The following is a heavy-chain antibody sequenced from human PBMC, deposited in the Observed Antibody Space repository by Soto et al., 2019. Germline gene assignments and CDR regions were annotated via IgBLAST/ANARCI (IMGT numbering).Heavy chain of an antibody. CDR2: LTTGGAS. J-gene: IGHJ4*02. Sequence: EVQLLESGGGLVQPGGSLRLFCAASGFTFSNYAMTWVRQAPGKGLEWVSTLTTGGASYYGDTVRGRFTISRDSSKSTLYLQMNSLRAEDTAVYYCARTDKFTSHSSGWANRFDYWGQGTLVTVSS. V-gene: IGHV3-23*01. CDR3: ARTDKFTSHSSGWANRFDY. CDR1: GFTFSNYA. D-gene: IGHD6-19*01.